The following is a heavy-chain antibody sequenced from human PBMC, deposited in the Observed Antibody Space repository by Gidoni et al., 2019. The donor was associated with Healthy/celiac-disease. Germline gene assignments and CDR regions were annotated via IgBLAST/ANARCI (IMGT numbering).Heavy chain of an antibody. CDR1: GYSFTSYW. Sequence: EVQLVQSGAEVKKPGESLKIPCKGSGYSFTSYWIGWVRQMPGKGLEWMGIIYPGDSDTRYSPSFQGQVTISADKSISTAYLQWSSLKASDTAMYYCARQGWASSSMYNWFDPWGQGTLVTVSS. J-gene: IGHJ5*02. V-gene: IGHV5-51*01. D-gene: IGHD6-6*01. CDR3: ARQGWASSSMYNWFDP. CDR2: IYPGDSDT.